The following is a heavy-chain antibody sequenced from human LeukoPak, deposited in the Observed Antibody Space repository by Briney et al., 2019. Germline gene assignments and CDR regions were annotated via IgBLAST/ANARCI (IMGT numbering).Heavy chain of an antibody. V-gene: IGHV1-69*04. D-gene: IGHD6-25*01. CDR3: ARRGVIAAIEFDY. J-gene: IGHJ4*02. Sequence: ASVKVSCKASGGTFSSYAISWVRQAPGQGLEWMGRIIPILDIAHYAQKFQGRVTITADKSTSTAYMELSSLRSEDTAVYYCARRGVIAAIEFDYWGQGTLVTVSA. CDR2: IIPILDIA. CDR1: GGTFSSYA.